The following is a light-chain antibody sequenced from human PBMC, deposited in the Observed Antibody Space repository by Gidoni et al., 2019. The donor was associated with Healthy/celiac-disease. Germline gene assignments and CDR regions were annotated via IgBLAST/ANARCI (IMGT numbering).Light chain of an antibody. CDR2: GAS. Sequence: DIVMTQSPDSLAVSLGERATINCKSSQSILYSSNNKNYLAWYQQKPGQPPKLLIYGASTRESGVPDRFSGSGSGTDYTLTTSSLQAEDVAVYYCQQYYGTPITFGQGTRLEIK. J-gene: IGKJ5*01. V-gene: IGKV4-1*01. CDR3: QQYYGTPIT. CDR1: QSILYSSNNKNY.